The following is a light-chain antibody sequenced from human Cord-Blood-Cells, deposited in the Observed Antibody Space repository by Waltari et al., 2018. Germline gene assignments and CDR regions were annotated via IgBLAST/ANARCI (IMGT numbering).Light chain of an antibody. CDR3: QQYGSSSWT. CDR1: QSVSSSY. CDR2: GAS. V-gene: IGKV3-20*01. J-gene: IGKJ1*01. Sequence: EIVLTQSPGTLSLSPGERATLSCRASQSVSSSYLACYQQNPGQAPRILIYGASSRATGIPDRFSGSGSGTDFTLTISRLEPEDFAVYYCQQYGSSSWTFGQGTKVEIK.